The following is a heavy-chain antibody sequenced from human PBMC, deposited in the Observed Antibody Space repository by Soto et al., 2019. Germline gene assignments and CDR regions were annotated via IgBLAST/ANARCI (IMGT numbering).Heavy chain of an antibody. J-gene: IGHJ4*02. CDR1: GGSISSYY. CDR3: ARRLTVTATSGGGSYFDY. Sequence: SETLSLTCTVSGGSISSYYWSWIRQPPGKGLEWIGYIYYSGSTNYNPSLKSRVTISVDTSRNQFSLKLSSVTAADTAVYYCARRLTVTATSGGGSYFDYWGQGTLVTVSS. D-gene: IGHD2-21*02. V-gene: IGHV4-59*01. CDR2: IYYSGST.